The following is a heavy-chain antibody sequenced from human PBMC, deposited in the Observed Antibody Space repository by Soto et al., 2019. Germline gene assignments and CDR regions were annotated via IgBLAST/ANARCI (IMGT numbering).Heavy chain of an antibody. V-gene: IGHV3-33*01. CDR2: IWYDGSKK. D-gene: IGHD5-12*01. CDR1: GFTFSSYG. Sequence: QVQLVESGGGVVQPGRYLRLSCAASGFTFSSYGMHWVRQAPGKGLEGGAIIWYDGSKKFYADAVKGRFTISRDNSKNALDLQMYRLKDRDRAVYYCGGGRLALWLQGHDVFDSWGQGTMVTVS. J-gene: IGHJ3*02. CDR3: GGGRLALWLQGHDVFDS.